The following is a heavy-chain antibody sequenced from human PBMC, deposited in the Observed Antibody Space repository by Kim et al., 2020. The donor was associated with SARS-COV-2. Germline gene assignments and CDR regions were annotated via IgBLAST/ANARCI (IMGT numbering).Heavy chain of an antibody. CDR1: GGSISSYY. CDR2: IYYSGST. J-gene: IGHJ6*02. V-gene: IGHV4-59*13. D-gene: IGHD6-19*01. CDR3: ARDDLSIAVAGTGFRYYYYGMDV. Sequence: SETLSLTCTVSGGSISSYYWSWIRQPPGKGLEWIGYIYYSGSTNYNPSLKSRVTISVDTSKNQFSLKLSSVTAADTAVYYCARDDLSIAVAGTGFRYYYYGMDVWGQGTTVTVSS.